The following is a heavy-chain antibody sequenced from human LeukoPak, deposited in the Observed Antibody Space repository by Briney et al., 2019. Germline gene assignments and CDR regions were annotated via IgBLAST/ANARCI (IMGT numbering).Heavy chain of an antibody. CDR2: IKQDGSEK. J-gene: IGHJ4*02. CDR3: ARGNGFIIDY. Sequence: PGGSLRLSCAASGFTLSSNWMNWVRQAPGKGLEWVAIIKQDGSEKYYVDSVKGRFTISRDNAKNSLYLQMNSLRAEYTAVYYCARGNGFIIDYWGQGTLVTVSP. D-gene: IGHD2-8*01. CDR1: GFTLSSNW. V-gene: IGHV3-7*01.